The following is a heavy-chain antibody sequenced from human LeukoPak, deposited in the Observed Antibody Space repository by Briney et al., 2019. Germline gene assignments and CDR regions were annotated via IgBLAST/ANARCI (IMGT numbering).Heavy chain of an antibody. V-gene: IGHV4-59*01. CDR3: ARLKYSGYNHGVFDF. CDR1: DGSINSYY. D-gene: IGHD5-12*01. Sequence: SETLSLTCTVSDGSINSYYWSWIRQPPGKGLEWIGYIYYSGSTNYSPSLKSRVTMSVDTSKNQFSLKLSSVTAADTAVYYCARLKYSGYNHGVFDFWGQGTLVTVSS. J-gene: IGHJ4*02. CDR2: IYYSGST.